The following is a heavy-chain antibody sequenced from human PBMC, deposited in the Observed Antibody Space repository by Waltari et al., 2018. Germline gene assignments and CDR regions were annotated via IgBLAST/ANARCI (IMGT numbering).Heavy chain of an antibody. CDR2: INHSGST. J-gene: IGHJ5*02. Sequence: QVQLQQWGAGLLKPSETLSLTCAVYGGSFSGYSWSWIRQPPGKGLEWIGEINHSGSTNYNPSLKSRVTISVDTSKNQFSLKLSSVTAADTAVYYCARGGYYGSGSGFWFDPWGQGTLVTVSS. CDR3: ARGGYYGSGSGFWFDP. V-gene: IGHV4-34*01. D-gene: IGHD3-10*01. CDR1: GGSFSGYS.